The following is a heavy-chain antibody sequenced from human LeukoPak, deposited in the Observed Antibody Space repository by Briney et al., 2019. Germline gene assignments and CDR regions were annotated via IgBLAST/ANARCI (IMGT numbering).Heavy chain of an antibody. V-gene: IGHV3-23*01. CDR1: GFTFNIYW. CDR2: ISGSGGST. Sequence: GGSLRLSCAASGFTFNIYWMSWVRQAPGKGLEWVSAISGSGGSTYYADSVKGRFTISRDNSKNTLYLQMNSLRAEDTAVYYCAKAGSGSYSYYYYYMDVWGKGTTVTVSS. J-gene: IGHJ6*03. CDR3: AKAGSGSYSYYYYYMDV. D-gene: IGHD1-26*01.